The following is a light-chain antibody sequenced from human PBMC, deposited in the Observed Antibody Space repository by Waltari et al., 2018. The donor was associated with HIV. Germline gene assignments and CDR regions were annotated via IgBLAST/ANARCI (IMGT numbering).Light chain of an antibody. J-gene: IGKJ4*01. CDR1: QDISSY. CDR3: QKYDNLLT. Sequence: DIQMTQSPSSLSASVGDRVTITCQASQDISSYLHWYQQKPGKAPKLLIYDASNLETGVPSRFRGSGSGTDFTVTISSLQAEEIATEDCQKYDNLLTFGGGTKVEIK. V-gene: IGKV1-33*01. CDR2: DAS.